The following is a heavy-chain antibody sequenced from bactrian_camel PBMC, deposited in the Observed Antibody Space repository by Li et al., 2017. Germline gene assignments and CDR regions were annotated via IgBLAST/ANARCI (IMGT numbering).Heavy chain of an antibody. CDR2: TTSDSST. CDR1: GFRFDGSD. CDR3: AADEGVPAGTMGRVCSYSGVDRSFAY. J-gene: IGHJ6*01. D-gene: IGHD3*01. Sequence: HVQLVESGGGSAQAGGSLRLSCTASGFRFDGSDWDWYRQGPGRKCEVVSRTTSDSSTNYAGSVKGRFAISKDYAKNTLYLQMNNLRPEDTAMYYCAADEGVPAGTMGRVCSYSGVDRSFAYWGQGTQVTVS. V-gene: IGHV3S53*01.